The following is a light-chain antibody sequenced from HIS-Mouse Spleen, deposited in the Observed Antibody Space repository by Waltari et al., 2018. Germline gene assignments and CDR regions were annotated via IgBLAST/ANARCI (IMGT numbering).Light chain of an antibody. V-gene: IGKV3-11*01. CDR2: DAS. Sequence: EIVLTQSPATLSLSPGERATLSCRASQSVNSYLAWYQPKPGQAPRLLIYDASNRATGIPARFSGSGSGTDFTLTISSLEPEDFAVYYCQQRSNWPITFGQGTRLEIK. J-gene: IGKJ5*01. CDR1: QSVNSY. CDR3: QQRSNWPIT.